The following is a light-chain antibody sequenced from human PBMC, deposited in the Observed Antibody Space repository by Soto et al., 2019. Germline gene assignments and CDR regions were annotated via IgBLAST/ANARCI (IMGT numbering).Light chain of an antibody. CDR2: DAS. Sequence: DIQMTQSPSSLSASVGDRVTITCRASQSISSYLNWCQQKPGKAPKLLIYDASALPRGVPSRFSGTGSGTEFTLTISSLQPQDFATYYCQQYNAYYSFGQGTKVDIK. CDR1: QSISSY. V-gene: IGKV1-5*01. J-gene: IGKJ2*03. CDR3: QQYNAYYS.